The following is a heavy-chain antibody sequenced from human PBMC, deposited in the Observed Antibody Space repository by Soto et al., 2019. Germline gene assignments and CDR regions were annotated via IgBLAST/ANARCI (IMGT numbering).Heavy chain of an antibody. V-gene: IGHV3-9*01. D-gene: IGHD3-16*01. J-gene: IGHJ4*02. CDR1: GFTFYEYA. CDR3: AKDGGGDAYNYELDS. Sequence: GGSLRLSCAASGFTFYEYAMHWVRQVPGKGLEWVSGITWNSGTRGYADSVKGRVTISRDNAKNSLYLEMTSLRPEDTAFYHCAKDGGGDAYNYELDSWGQGTLVTVSS. CDR2: ITWNSGTR.